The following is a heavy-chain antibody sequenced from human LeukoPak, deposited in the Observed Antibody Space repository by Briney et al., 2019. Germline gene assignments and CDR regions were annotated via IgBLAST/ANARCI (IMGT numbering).Heavy chain of an antibody. J-gene: IGHJ6*02. CDR1: GFTFSNFD. V-gene: IGHV3-30*03. Sequence: GGSLRLSCATSGFTFSNFDMHWVRQAPGEGLEWVAVISHDGSNKFYVDSVKGRFTISRDNSQNTLYLQMNRLRGEDTAVYYCARGGYYAMDVWGQGTTVTVSS. CDR3: ARGGYYAMDV. CDR2: ISHDGSNK.